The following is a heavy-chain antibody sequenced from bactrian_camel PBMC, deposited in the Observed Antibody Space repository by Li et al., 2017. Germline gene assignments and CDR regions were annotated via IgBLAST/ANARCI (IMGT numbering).Heavy chain of an antibody. CDR2: INSGGSSA. J-gene: IGHJ4*01. D-gene: IGHD4*01. V-gene: IGHV3S31*01. Sequence: VQLVESGGGLVQPGGSLRLSCAASGFTFSNYAMSWVRQSPEKGLEWVSVINSGGSSADYADSVQGRFIISRDNAKNTLYLQLGSLQPEDAAVYYCAAGRRRLTDLCAPDARFRHWSQGTQVTVS. CDR3: AAGRRRLTDLCAPDARFRH. CDR1: GFTFSNYA.